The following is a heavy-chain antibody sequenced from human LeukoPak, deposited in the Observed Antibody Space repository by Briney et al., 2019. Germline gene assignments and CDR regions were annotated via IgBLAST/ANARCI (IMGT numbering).Heavy chain of an antibody. CDR1: GGSISSYY. CDR2: IYSSGST. J-gene: IGHJ4*02. D-gene: IGHD3-22*01. CDR3: ARDRSGTYYDSSGYYFIFDY. Sequence: SETLSLTCTVSGGSISSYYWSWIRQPAGKGLEWIGRIYSSGSTNYKPSLKSRVTMSVDTSKNQFSLKLSSVTAADTAVYYCARDRSGTYYDSSGYYFIFDYWGQGTLVTVSS. V-gene: IGHV4-4*07.